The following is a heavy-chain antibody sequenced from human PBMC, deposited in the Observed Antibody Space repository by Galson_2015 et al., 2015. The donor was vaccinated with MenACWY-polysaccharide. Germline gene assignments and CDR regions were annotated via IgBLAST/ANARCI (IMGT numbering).Heavy chain of an antibody. V-gene: IGHV1-69*11. J-gene: IGHJ4*02. CDR2: IIPIMGSP. D-gene: IGHD2-15*01. CDR1: GGDFSTHG. Sequence: VKVSCQASGGDFSTHGLSWLRQAPGQGFEFVGRIIPIMGSPNYAQRFQGRLTITADGSTRTAYMELSGLRFEDTAMYYCVRADCSGKTCYFASWGQGTLLTVSS. CDR3: VRADCSGKTCYFAS.